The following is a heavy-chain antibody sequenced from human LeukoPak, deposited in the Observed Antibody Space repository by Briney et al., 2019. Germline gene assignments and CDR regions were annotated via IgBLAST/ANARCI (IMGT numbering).Heavy chain of an antibody. Sequence: LSGGSLRLSCAASGFTFSSHDMHWVRQATGKGLEWVSAIGVAANTFYSGSVKGRFTISRENAKNSLYLLTSSLRAEDTAVYYCARQNTPHGNFDYWGQGTLVTVSS. D-gene: IGHD1-26*01. CDR1: GFTFSSHD. J-gene: IGHJ4*02. CDR2: IGVAANT. V-gene: IGHV3-13*01. CDR3: ARQNTPHGNFDY.